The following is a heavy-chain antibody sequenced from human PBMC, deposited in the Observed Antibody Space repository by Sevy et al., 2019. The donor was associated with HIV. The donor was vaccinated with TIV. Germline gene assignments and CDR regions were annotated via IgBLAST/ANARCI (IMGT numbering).Heavy chain of an antibody. CDR2: ISSSGTTI. V-gene: IGHV3-48*03. Sequence: GGSLRLSCSASGFTFSSYEMNWVRQAPGKGLEWVSYISSSGTTIKYADSVKGRFTISRDNAKNSLYMQMNSLRAEDTAVYYCARVDANYDNGFDPWGQGTLVTVSS. CDR3: ARVDANYDNGFDP. CDR1: GFTFSSYE. J-gene: IGHJ5*02. D-gene: IGHD3-22*01.